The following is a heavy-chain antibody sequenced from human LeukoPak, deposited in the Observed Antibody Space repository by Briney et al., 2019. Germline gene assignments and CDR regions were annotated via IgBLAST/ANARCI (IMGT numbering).Heavy chain of an antibody. V-gene: IGHV4-38-2*02. Sequence: SETLSLTCTVSGYSISSGYYWGWIRQPPGKGLEWIGSIYHSGSTYYNPSLKSRVTISVDTSKNQFSLKLSSVTAADTAVYYCAGYVMVRGVIIMGDAFDIWGQGTMVTVSS. CDR3: AGYVMVRGVIIMGDAFDI. CDR1: GYSISSGYY. J-gene: IGHJ3*02. CDR2: IYHSGST. D-gene: IGHD3-10*01.